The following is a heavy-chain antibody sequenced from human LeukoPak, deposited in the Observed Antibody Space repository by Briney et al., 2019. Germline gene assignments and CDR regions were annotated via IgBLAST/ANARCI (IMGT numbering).Heavy chain of an antibody. CDR3: AKVDYDSSGYYDY. CDR2: INSDGSST. J-gene: IGHJ4*02. D-gene: IGHD3-22*01. V-gene: IGHV3-74*01. CDR1: GFTFSSYW. Sequence: GGSLRLSCAASGFTFSSYWMHWVRQAPGKGLVWVSRINSDGSSTSYADSVKGRFTISRDNAKNTLYLQMNSLRAEDTAVYYCAKVDYDSSGYYDYWGQGTLVTVSS.